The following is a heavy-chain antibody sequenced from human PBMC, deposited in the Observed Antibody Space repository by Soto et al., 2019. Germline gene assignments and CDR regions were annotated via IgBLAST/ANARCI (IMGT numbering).Heavy chain of an antibody. CDR2: IIPIFGTA. J-gene: IGHJ6*02. CDR1: GGTFSSYA. D-gene: IGHD6-19*01. V-gene: IGHV1-69*06. Sequence: QVQLVQSGAEVKKPGSSVKVSCKASGGTFSSYAISWVRQAPGQGLEWLGGIIPIFGTANYAQKFQGRVTITADKSTSTAYMELSSLRSEYTAVYYCASQWLVRRYYYYGMDVWGQGTTVTVSS. CDR3: ASQWLVRRYYYYGMDV.